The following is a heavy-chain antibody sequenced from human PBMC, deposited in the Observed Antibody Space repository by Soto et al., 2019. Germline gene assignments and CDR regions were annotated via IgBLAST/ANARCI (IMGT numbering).Heavy chain of an antibody. Sequence: GESLKISCKGSGYNFAGYWIAWVRQIPWKGLELMGIIYPSDSDTRYRPSFQGQVTISADKSIISAYLQWSSLRASDTAMYYCARGGVSTRTFDYWGQGTPVTVSS. CDR3: ARGGVSTRTFDY. D-gene: IGHD3-3*01. J-gene: IGHJ4*02. CDR1: GYNFAGYW. V-gene: IGHV5-51*01. CDR2: IYPSDSDT.